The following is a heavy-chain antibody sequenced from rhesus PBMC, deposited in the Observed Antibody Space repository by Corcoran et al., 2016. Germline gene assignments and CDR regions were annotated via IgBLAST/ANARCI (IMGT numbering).Heavy chain of an antibody. J-gene: IGHJ6*01. D-gene: IGHD6-13*01. V-gene: IGHV4-165*02. CDR3: ARSSRSCSYGLDS. CDR1: GGPLSRSY. Sequence: QVQLQESGPGLVKPSETLSLPCAVSGGPLSRSYWTLIRQPPGKGLEWIGYIGGSSGSTHNNPSLKSRVTISTDTSKNQFSLKLSSVTAADTAVYYCARSSRSCSYGLDSWGQGVVVTVSS. CDR2: IGGSSGST.